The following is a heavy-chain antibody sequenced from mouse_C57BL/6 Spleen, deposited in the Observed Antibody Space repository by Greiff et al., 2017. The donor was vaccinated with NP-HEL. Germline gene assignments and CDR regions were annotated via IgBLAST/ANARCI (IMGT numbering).Heavy chain of an antibody. CDR1: GYTFTSYW. Sequence: VKLQQPGAELVMPGASVKLSCKASGYTFTSYWMHWVKQRPGQGLEWIGEIDPSDSYTNYNQKFKGKSTLTVDKSSSTAYMQLSSLTSEDSAVYYCARSDSVYYAMDYWGQGTSVTVSS. J-gene: IGHJ4*01. CDR2: IDPSDSYT. V-gene: IGHV1-69*01. CDR3: ARSDSVYYAMDY.